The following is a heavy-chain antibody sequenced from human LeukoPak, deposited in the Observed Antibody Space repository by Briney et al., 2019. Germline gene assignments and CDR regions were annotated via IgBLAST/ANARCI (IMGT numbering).Heavy chain of an antibody. CDR2: IYYSGST. Sequence: PGGSLRLSCAASGFTFSSYSMNWVRQPPGKGLEWIGSIYYSGSTYYNPSLKSRVTILLDTSKNQFSLKLSSVTAADTAVYYCARDSSTVTTCWFDPWGQGTLVTVSS. CDR1: GFTFSSYS. J-gene: IGHJ5*02. CDR3: ARDSSTVTTCWFDP. V-gene: IGHV4-39*07. D-gene: IGHD4-17*01.